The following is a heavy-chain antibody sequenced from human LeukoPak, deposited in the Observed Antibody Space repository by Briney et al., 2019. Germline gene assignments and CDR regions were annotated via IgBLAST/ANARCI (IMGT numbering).Heavy chain of an antibody. V-gene: IGHV5-51*01. D-gene: IGHD6-13*01. J-gene: IGHJ4*02. CDR1: GYSFTNYW. CDR3: ARQPHSSSWYYFDY. CDR2: IHPGESDT. Sequence: GESLKISCKGSGYSFTNYWIGWVRQMPGKGLEWMGIIHPGESDTRYSPSFQGQVTISADKSISTAYLQWSSLKASDTAMYYCARQPHSSSWYYFDYWGQGTLVTVSS.